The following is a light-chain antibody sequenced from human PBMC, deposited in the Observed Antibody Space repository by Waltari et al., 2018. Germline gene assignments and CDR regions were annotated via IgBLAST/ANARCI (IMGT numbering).Light chain of an antibody. J-gene: IGLJ3*02. CDR2: EVT. CDR1: SNDVGNSKH. CDR3: SSHTSSRTRV. Sequence: QPALTQPASVSGSPGQSITIPCTGTSNDVGNSKHVCWYQQHPGKAPKLIISEVTERPSGISNRFSGSKSGITAFLTISGLQAEDEADYYCSSHTSSRTRVFGGGTELTVL. V-gene: IGLV2-14*02.